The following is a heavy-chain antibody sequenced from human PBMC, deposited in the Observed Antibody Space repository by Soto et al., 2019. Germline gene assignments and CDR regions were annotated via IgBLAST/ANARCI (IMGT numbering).Heavy chain of an antibody. CDR3: ARLGLLEPTGVGYYYYMDV. V-gene: IGHV5-51*01. Sequence: GESLKISCKGSGYSFTSYWIGWVRQMPGKGLEWMGIIYPGDSDTRYSPSFQGQVTISADKSISTAYLQWSSLKASDTAMYYCARLGLLEPTGVGYYYYMDVWGKGTTVTVSS. CDR1: GYSFTSYW. CDR2: IYPGDSDT. D-gene: IGHD1-1*01. J-gene: IGHJ6*03.